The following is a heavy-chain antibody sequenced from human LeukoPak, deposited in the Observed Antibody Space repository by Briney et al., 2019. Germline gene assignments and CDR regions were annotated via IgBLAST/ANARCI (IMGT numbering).Heavy chain of an antibody. CDR3: ARDWDF. CDR1: VDSISIGSYY. J-gene: IGHJ4*02. V-gene: IGHV4-61*09. CDR2: MNTTGST. Sequence: SQTLSLTCTVSVDSISIGSYYWSWLRQPAGKGLEWIGHMNTTGSTKYNPSLKSRVTISVDTSNNQFSLKLSSVTAADTAVYYYARDWDFWGQGTLVTVSS.